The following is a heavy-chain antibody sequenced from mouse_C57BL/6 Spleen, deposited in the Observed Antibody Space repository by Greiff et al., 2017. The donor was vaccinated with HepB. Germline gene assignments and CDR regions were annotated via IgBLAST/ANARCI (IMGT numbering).Heavy chain of an antibody. D-gene: IGHD1-1*01. CDR2: IRNKANGYTT. CDR1: GFTFTDYY. Sequence: EVHLVESGGGLVQPGGSLSLSCAASGFTFTDYYMSWVRQPPGKALEWLGFIRNKANGYTTEYSASVKGRFTISRDNSQSILYLQMNALRAEDSATYYCASSSYWYFDVWGTGTTVTVSS. V-gene: IGHV7-3*01. J-gene: IGHJ1*03. CDR3: ASSSYWYFDV.